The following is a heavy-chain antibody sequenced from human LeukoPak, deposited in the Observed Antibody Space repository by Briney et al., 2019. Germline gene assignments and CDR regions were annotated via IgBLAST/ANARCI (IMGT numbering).Heavy chain of an antibody. CDR3: ARDREYYYDSSGYVYYFDY. J-gene: IGHJ4*02. CDR1: GYAFTSYY. D-gene: IGHD3-22*01. Sequence: GASVKVSCKASGYAFTSYYMHWVRQAPGQGLEWMGIINPSGGSTSYAQKFQGRVTMTRDTSTSTVYMELSSLRSEDTAVYYCARDREYYYDSSGYVYYFDYWGQGTLVTVSS. V-gene: IGHV1-46*01. CDR2: INPSGGST.